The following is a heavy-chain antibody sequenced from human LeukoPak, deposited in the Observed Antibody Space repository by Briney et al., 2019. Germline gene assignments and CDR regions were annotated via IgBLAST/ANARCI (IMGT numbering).Heavy chain of an antibody. V-gene: IGHV4-59*01. D-gene: IGHD3-10*01. CDR2: TYYSGST. J-gene: IGHJ4*02. Sequence: PSETLSLTCTVSGGSISIYYWSWIRQPPGKGLEWIGYTYYSGSTNYNPSLKSRVTISVDTSKNQFSLKLSSVTAADTAVYYCARGINYGSAKYFDYWGQGTLVTVSS. CDR1: GGSISIYY. CDR3: ARGINYGSAKYFDY.